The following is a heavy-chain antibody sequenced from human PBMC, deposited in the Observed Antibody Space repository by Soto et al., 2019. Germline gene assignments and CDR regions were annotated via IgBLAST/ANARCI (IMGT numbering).Heavy chain of an antibody. D-gene: IGHD1-26*01. V-gene: IGHV3-33*01. J-gene: IGHJ3*02. CDR3: ASASGVGAIYGDAFDI. CDR2: IWYDGSKK. Sequence: QVQLVESGGGVVQPGRSLRLSCAASGFTFSSYGMHWVRQAPGKGLEWVAVIWYDGSKKYYADSVKGRFTISRDNSKNTLYLQMTSLSAEDTAVYYCASASGVGAIYGDAFDIWGQGTMVTVSS. CDR1: GFTFSSYG.